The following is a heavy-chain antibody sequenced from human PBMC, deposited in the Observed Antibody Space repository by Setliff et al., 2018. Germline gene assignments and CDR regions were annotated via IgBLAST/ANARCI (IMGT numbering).Heavy chain of an antibody. CDR2: ISYSGNS. Sequence: PSETLSLTCAVSGGSISSGDASWSWVRQPPGRPLEWIGYISYSGNSNYNPSLKSRVTISLDTSKSQLSLTLTSVTAADTAVYYCARDSHPLRYFLWGQGTLVTVSS. CDR3: ARDSHPLRYFL. CDR1: GGSISSGDAS. D-gene: IGHD3-9*01. V-gene: IGHV4-61*08. J-gene: IGHJ4*02.